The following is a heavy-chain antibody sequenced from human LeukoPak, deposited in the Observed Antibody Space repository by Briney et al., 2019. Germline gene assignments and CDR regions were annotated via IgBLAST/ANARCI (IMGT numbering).Heavy chain of an antibody. CDR1: GFTFSNYH. J-gene: IGHJ3*02. V-gene: IGHV3-48*01. CDR3: AKSPFDI. Sequence: GGSLRLSCAASGFTFSNYHMNWVRQAPGKGLEWVSYISDSTSSIYYADSVKGRSTISRDNAENSLFLQMNSLRPEDTAVYYCAKSPFDIWGQGTMVTVSS. CDR2: ISDSTSSI.